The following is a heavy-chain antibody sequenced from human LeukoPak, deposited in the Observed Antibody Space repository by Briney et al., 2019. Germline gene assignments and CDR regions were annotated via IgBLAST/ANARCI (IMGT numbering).Heavy chain of an antibody. D-gene: IGHD3-22*01. CDR3: ATSYYDSSGYRH. J-gene: IGHJ4*02. CDR2: FKSKTDGGTI. CDR1: GFTFSSYA. Sequence: GGSLRLSCAASGFTFSSYAMTWVRQAPGKGLEWVGRFKSKTDGGTIDYAASVNGRFTISRDDSKNTLYLQMNSLETEDTAVYYCATSYYDSSGYRHWGQGTLVTVSS. V-gene: IGHV3-15*01.